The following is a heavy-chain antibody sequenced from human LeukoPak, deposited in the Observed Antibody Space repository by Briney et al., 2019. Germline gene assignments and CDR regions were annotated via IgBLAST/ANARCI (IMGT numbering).Heavy chain of an antibody. CDR3: ARGLAFDI. J-gene: IGHJ3*02. CDR1: GYTLTGYY. V-gene: IGHV1-2*02. CDR2: INPNSGGT. Sequence: ASVTVSCKASGYTLTGYYMHWVRQAPGQGLEWMGWINPNSGGTNYAQEFQGRVTMTRDTSISTAYMELSRLRSDDTAVYYCARGLAFDIWGQGTMVTVSS.